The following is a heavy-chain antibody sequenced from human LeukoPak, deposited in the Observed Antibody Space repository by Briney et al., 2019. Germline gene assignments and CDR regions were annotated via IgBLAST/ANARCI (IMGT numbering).Heavy chain of an antibody. D-gene: IGHD6-6*01. CDR1: GGSISSYY. CDR2: IYYSGST. CDR3: ARDAYSSSSVYYYYYMDV. V-gene: IGHV4-59*01. J-gene: IGHJ6*03. Sequence: SSETLSLTCTVSGGSISSYYWSWIRQPPGKGLGWIGYIYYSGSTNYNPSLKSRVTISVDTSKNQFSLKLSSVTAADTAVYYCARDAYSSSSVYYYYYMDVWGKGTTVTVSS.